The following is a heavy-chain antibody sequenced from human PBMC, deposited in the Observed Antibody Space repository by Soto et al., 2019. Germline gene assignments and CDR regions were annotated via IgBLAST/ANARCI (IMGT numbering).Heavy chain of an antibody. CDR3: ARRDWNEAFDI. CDR2: ISYSGNA. V-gene: IGHV4-59*11. J-gene: IGHJ3*02. Sequence: SETLSLTCTVSGGSIGNQYWTWIRQRPGKGLEWIGHISYSGNANYNPSLKSRVLISQDTSNNQFSLRLSSVTAADTAVYYCARRDWNEAFDIWSQGTMVTVSS. D-gene: IGHD1-1*01. CDR1: GGSIGNQY.